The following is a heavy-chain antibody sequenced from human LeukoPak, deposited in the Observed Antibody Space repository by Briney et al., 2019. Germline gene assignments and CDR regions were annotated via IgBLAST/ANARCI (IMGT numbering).Heavy chain of an antibody. J-gene: IGHJ4*02. CDR3: ARGSNYDSSGYYYFSLRGYRFVY. D-gene: IGHD3-22*01. CDR1: GGSFSGYY. Sequence: SETLSLTCAVYGGSFSGYYWSWIRQPPGKGLEWIGEINHSGSTNYNPSLKSRVTISVDTSKNQFSLKLSSVTAADTAVYYCARGSNYDSSGYYYFSLRGYRFVYWGQGTLVTVSS. CDR2: INHSGST. V-gene: IGHV4-34*01.